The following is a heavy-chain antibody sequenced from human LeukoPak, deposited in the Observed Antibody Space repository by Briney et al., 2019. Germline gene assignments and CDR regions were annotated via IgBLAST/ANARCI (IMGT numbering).Heavy chain of an antibody. CDR1: GYTFTSYG. D-gene: IGHD3-22*01. CDR2: ISAYNGNT. J-gene: IGHJ6*04. V-gene: IGHV1-18*01. Sequence: ASVKVSCKASGYTFTSYGISWVRQAPGQGLEWMGWISAYNGNTNYAQKLQGRVTMTTDTSTSTAYMELRSLRSDGTAVYYCARDVVTMIVVANGMDVWGKGTTVTISS. CDR3: ARDVVTMIVVANGMDV.